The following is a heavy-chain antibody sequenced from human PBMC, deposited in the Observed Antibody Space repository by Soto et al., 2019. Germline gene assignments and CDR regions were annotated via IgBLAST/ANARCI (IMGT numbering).Heavy chain of an antibody. D-gene: IGHD3-9*01. CDR1: GGYFSSDA. CDR3: ARASIDIFSCYQRRNYYYYSGIDV. Sequence: VKNCCRDSGGYFSSDANSWVRQATGQGLEWMGGIIPIFGRANNTQKCRGRVTNTANESTSTAYMELSSLRSVDTAVYYLARASIDIFSCYQRRNYYYYSGIDVWGQGTMVTVSS. V-gene: IGHV1-69*01. CDR2: IIPIFGRA. J-gene: IGHJ6*02.